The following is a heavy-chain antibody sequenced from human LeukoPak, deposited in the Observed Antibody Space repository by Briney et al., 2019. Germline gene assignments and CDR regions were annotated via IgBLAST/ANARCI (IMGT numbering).Heavy chain of an antibody. J-gene: IGHJ4*02. D-gene: IGHD2-2*01. V-gene: IGHV1-24*01. Sequence: ASVKVSCKVSGYTLTELSMHWVRQAPGKGLEWMGGFDPEDGETIYAQKFQGRVTMTEDTSTDTAYMELSSLRSEDTAVYYCATGARLYCSSTSCYDYWGQGTLVTVSS. CDR1: GYTLTELS. CDR3: ATGARLYCSSTSCYDY. CDR2: FDPEDGET.